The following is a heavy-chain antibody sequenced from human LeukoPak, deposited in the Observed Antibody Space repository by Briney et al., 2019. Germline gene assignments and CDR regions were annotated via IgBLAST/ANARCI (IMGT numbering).Heavy chain of an antibody. CDR3: ARGMVRGVIGGGAFDI. CDR2: IIPIFGTA. D-gene: IGHD3-10*01. CDR1: GGTFSSYA. Sequence: SVKVSCRASGGTFSSYAISWVRQAPGQGLEWMGGIIPIFGTANYAQKFQGRVTITADKSTSTAYMELSSLRSEDTAVYYCARGMVRGVIGGGAFDIWGQGTMVTVSS. V-gene: IGHV1-69*06. J-gene: IGHJ3*02.